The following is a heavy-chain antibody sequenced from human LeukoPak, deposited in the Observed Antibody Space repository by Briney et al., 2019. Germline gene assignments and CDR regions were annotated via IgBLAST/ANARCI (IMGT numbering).Heavy chain of an antibody. V-gene: IGHV1-18*01. D-gene: IGHD3-3*01. CDR3: ARVLNDFWSGMDV. Sequence: ASVKVSCKASGYTFTNYGISWVRQAPGQGLEWMGWISGYNGNTNYAQKLQGRVTMTTDTSTSTGYMELRSLRSEDTAVYYCARVLNDFWSGMDVWGQGTTVTVSS. J-gene: IGHJ6*02. CDR2: ISGYNGNT. CDR1: GYTFTNYG.